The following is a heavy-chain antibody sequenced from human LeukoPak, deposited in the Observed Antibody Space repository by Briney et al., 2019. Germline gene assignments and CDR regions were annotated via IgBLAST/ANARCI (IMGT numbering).Heavy chain of an antibody. CDR3: VRVDSNGYYWTFEY. Sequence: TGGSLRLSCAASGFTFSSYGMHWVRQAPGKGLEWMAVIWYDGTNKYYADSVKGRFTISRDNSKNTLYLQMNSLRAEDTAVYYCVRVDSNGYYWTFEYWGQGTLVTVSS. J-gene: IGHJ4*02. CDR2: IWYDGTNK. D-gene: IGHD3-22*01. V-gene: IGHV3-33*01. CDR1: GFTFSSYG.